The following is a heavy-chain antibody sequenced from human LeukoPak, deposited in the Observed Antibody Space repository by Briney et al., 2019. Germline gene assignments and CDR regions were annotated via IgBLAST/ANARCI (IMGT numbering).Heavy chain of an antibody. CDR2: IKQDGSEK. V-gene: IGHV3-7*04. J-gene: IGHJ4*02. D-gene: IGHD2-15*01. CDR1: GFTFRSYW. Sequence: PGGSLGLSCAASGFTFRSYWMSWVRQAPGKGLEWVANIKQDGSEKYYVDSVKGRFTISRDNAKNSLYLQMNSLRAEDTAVYYCARDSYCNGNRCYLTTPYWGQGTLVTVSS. CDR3: ARDSYCNGNRCYLTTPY.